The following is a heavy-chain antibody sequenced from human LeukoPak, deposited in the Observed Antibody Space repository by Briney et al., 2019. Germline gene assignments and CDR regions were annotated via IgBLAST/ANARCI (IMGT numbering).Heavy chain of an antibody. CDR3: AKDLYLVVVAASPFDY. V-gene: IGHV3-23*01. J-gene: IGHJ4*02. Sequence: GGSLRLSCAASGFTFSSYAMSWVRQAPGKGLEWVSAISGSGGSTYYADSVKGRFTISRDNSKNTLYLQMNSLRAEDTAVYYCAKDLYLVVVAASPFDYWGQGTLVTASS. CDR2: ISGSGGST. D-gene: IGHD2-15*01. CDR1: GFTFSSYA.